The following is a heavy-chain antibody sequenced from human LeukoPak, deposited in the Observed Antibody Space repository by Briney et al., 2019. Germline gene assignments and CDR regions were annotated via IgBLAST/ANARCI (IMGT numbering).Heavy chain of an antibody. CDR3: ARQVATGPYYYYFMDV. V-gene: IGHV4-39*01. D-gene: IGHD1-1*01. CDR2: IYYSGST. J-gene: IGHJ6*03. Sequence: SETLSLTCTVSGVSISTESYFWGWVRQPPGMELEWIGNIYYSGSTYYNPSLKSRLTISVDTSKNRFSLRLTSVTAADTAVYYCARQVATGPYYYYFMDVWGKGTTVTVSS. CDR1: GVSISTESYF.